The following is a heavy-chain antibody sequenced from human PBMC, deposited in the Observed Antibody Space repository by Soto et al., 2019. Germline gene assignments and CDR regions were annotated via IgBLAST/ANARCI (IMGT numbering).Heavy chain of an antibody. V-gene: IGHV4-30-2*01. D-gene: IGHD3-22*01. J-gene: IGHJ4*02. CDR2: IYYGGST. CDR3: ARVRREYDNSGPVDY. Sequence: PSDTLALTCAVSGGSISSGDYSWNWIRQPPGKGLEWIGYIYYGGSTYYNPSLQSRVTLSVDRSRNQFSLKLNSATAADTAVYYCARVRREYDNSGPVDYWGQGTLVTVSS. CDR1: GGSISSGDYS.